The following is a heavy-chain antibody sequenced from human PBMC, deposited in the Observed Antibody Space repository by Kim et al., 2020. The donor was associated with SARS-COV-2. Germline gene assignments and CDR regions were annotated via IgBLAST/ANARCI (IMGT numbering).Heavy chain of an antibody. CDR1: GDSVSSNSAA. D-gene: IGHD6-13*01. Sequence: SQTLSLTCAISGDSVSSNSAAWNWIRQSPSRGLEWLGRTYYRSKWYNDYAVSVKSRITINPDTSKNQFSLQLNSVTPEDTAVYYCARSPVYSSSWYGSDYFDYWGQGTLVTVSS. CDR2: TYYRSKWYN. V-gene: IGHV6-1*01. J-gene: IGHJ4*02. CDR3: ARSPVYSSSWYGSDYFDY.